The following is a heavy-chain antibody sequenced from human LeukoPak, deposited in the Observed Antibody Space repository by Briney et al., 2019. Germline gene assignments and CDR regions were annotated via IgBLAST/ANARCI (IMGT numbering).Heavy chain of an antibody. D-gene: IGHD3-10*01. CDR3: ARGQTSGSFIIDY. CDR2: TNSGSDSI. V-gene: IGHV3-48*01. CDR1: GFTFSSYA. J-gene: IGHJ4*02. Sequence: QSGVCLRLSCAASGFTFSSYAMNWVRQAPGKALEWLTFTNSGSDSIHCADSVEGRFIISRDNVKNLLHLQMNNLRAEDTAMYYCARGQTSGSFIIDYWGQGTLVTVSS.